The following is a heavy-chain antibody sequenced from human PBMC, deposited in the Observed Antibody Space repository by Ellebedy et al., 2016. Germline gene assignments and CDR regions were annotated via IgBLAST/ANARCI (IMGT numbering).Heavy chain of an antibody. CDR1: GGSISSYY. CDR3: ARGRVRGLPWWFDP. D-gene: IGHD4-23*01. V-gene: IGHV4-59*12. CDR2: IYYSGST. J-gene: IGHJ5*02. Sequence: SETLSLTCTVSGGSISSYYWSWIRQPPGKGLEWIGYIYYSGSTNYNPSLKSRVTISVDTSKNQFSLKLSSVTAADTAVYYCARGRVRGLPWWFDPWGQGTLVTVSS.